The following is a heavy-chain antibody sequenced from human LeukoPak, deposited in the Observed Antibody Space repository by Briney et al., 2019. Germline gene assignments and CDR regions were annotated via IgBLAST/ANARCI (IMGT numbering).Heavy chain of an antibody. J-gene: IGHJ6*02. CDR3: ARDQPIRGYSGYDYGPYYYYYGMDV. D-gene: IGHD5-12*01. V-gene: IGHV3-48*01. Sequence: GGSLRLSCAASGFSLSSYSFNWVRQAPGKGLEWVSYISSRNTSIYYSDSVKGRFTISRDNARNSLYLQMNSLRAEDTAVYYCARDQPIRGYSGYDYGPYYYYYGMDVWGQGTTVTVSS. CDR2: ISSRNTSI. CDR1: GFSLSSYS.